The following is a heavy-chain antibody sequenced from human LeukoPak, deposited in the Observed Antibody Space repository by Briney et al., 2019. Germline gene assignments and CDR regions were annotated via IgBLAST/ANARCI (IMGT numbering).Heavy chain of an antibody. CDR2: IYHSGST. J-gene: IGHJ4*02. CDR3: AREDSSGYYRDY. D-gene: IGHD3-22*01. Sequence: PSETLSLTCAVSGGSISSSNWWSWVRQPPGKGLEWIGEIYHSGSTNYNPSLKSRVTISVDTSKNQFSLKLSSVTAADTAVYYCAREDSSGYYRDYWGQGTLVTVSS. V-gene: IGHV4-4*02. CDR1: GGSISSSNW.